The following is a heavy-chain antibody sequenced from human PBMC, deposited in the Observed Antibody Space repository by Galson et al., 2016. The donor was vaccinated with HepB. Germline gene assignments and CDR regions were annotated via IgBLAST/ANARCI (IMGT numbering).Heavy chain of an antibody. D-gene: IGHD3-16*02. CDR3: AKRMFGSYLDY. J-gene: IGHJ4*02. CDR1: GFTFSSYG. V-gene: IGHV3-23*01. CDR2: ISSSGDRT. Sequence: SLRLSCAVSGFTFSSYGMTWVRQAPGKGLEWVSAISSSGDRTYYADSVKGWFTISRDNSKNTMYLQMNSLRAEDPAVYYCAKRMFGSYLDYWGRGSLVTVSS.